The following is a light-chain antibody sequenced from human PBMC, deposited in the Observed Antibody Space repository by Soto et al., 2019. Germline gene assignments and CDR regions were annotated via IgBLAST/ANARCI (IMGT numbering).Light chain of an antibody. CDR2: WAS. V-gene: IGKV4-1*01. CDR3: QQYYSTPCT. J-gene: IGKJ2*02. CDR1: QSVLYSSNNKNY. Sequence: DIMMTQSPDSLAVPLGERATINRKSSQSVLYSSNNKNYLAWYQQKPGQPPKLLIYWASTRESGVPDRFSGSGSGTDFTLTISSLQAEDVAVYYCQQYYSTPCTFGQGTELEIK.